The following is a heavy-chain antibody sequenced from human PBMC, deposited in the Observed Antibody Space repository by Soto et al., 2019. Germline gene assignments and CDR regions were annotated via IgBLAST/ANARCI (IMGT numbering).Heavy chain of an antibody. V-gene: IGHV1-18*01. J-gene: IGHJ4*02. D-gene: IGHD3-22*01. CDR3: ARQENYYDSSGLLDS. CDR1: GYIFTSDD. Sequence: ASVKVSCKASGYIFTSDDISWVGQAPGQGLEWMGGISTYKGNTNYAQKLQGRVTMTTDTSTSTAYMEVRSLRSDDTAVYYCARQENYYDSSGLLDSWGQGTLVTVSS. CDR2: ISTYKGNT.